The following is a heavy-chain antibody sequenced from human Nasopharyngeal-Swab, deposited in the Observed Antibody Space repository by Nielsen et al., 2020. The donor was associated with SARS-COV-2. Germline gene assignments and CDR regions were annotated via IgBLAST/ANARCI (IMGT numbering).Heavy chain of an antibody. Sequence: SETLSLTCTVSGGSISSYYWTWIRQPAGKGLEWIGRIYTSGSTNYNPSLKSRVSMSVDTSKNQFSLKLGSVTAADMAVYYCARGSLAAIPRSSWYSDYWGQGTLVTVSS. CDR1: GGSISSYY. CDR3: ARGSLAAIPRSSWYSDY. J-gene: IGHJ4*02. CDR2: IYTSGST. D-gene: IGHD6-13*01. V-gene: IGHV4-4*07.